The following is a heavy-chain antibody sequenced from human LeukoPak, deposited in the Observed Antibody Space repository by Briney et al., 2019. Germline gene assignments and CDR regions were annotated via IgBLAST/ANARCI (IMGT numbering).Heavy chain of an antibody. D-gene: IGHD6-13*01. CDR3: AKSSSWIFDY. V-gene: IGHV3-23*01. J-gene: IGHJ4*02. Sequence: SGGSLRLSCAASGFTFNNYAMSWVRQAPGKGLEWVSGISSGGGSTYYADSVKGRFTISRDNSKNTLYLQMNSLRAEDTAVYYCAKSSSWIFDYWGQGTLVTVSS. CDR2: ISSGGGST. CDR1: GFTFNNYA.